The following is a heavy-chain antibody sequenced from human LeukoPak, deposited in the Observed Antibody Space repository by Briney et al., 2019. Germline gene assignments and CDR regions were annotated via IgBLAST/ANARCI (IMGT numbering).Heavy chain of an antibody. CDR2: IYHSGST. Sequence: SQTLSLTCAVSGGSISSGGYSWSWIRQPPGKGLEWIGYIYHSGSTYYNPSLKSRVTISVDRSKNQFSLKLSSVTAADTAVYYCARGGRRSGGSGGYYYYYYGMDVWGQGTTVTVSS. J-gene: IGHJ6*02. CDR3: ARGGRRSGGSGGYYYYYYGMDV. V-gene: IGHV4-30-2*01. CDR1: GGSISSGGYS. D-gene: IGHD2-15*01.